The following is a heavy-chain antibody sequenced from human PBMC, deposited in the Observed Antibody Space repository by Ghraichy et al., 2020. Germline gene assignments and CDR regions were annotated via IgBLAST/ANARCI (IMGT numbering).Heavy chain of an antibody. J-gene: IGHJ5*02. D-gene: IGHD2-2*01. V-gene: IGHV1-69*13. CDR1: GGTFSSYA. Sequence: SVKVSCKASGGTFSSYAISWVRQAPGQGLEWMGGIIPIFGTANYAQKFQGRVTITADESTSTAYMELSSLRSEDTAVYYCARDKGVVVPAALDPWGQGTLVTVSS. CDR2: IIPIFGTA. CDR3: ARDKGVVVPAALDP.